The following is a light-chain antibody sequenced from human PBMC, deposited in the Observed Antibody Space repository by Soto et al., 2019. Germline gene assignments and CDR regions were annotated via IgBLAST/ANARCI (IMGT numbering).Light chain of an antibody. CDR1: QSVGPN. CDR2: GVS. V-gene: IGKV3-15*01. J-gene: IGKJ1*01. Sequence: EIVFTQSPATLSVSPGERATLSCRASQSVGPNLVWYQQKFGQAPRLLIYGVSTRATGVPARFSGSGSGTEFTLTISSLQSEDFAVYYCQQYNNWPRTFGQGTKVDIK. CDR3: QQYNNWPRT.